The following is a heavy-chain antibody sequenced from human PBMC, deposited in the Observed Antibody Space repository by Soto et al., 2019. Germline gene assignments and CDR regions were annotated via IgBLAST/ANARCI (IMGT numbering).Heavy chain of an antibody. CDR3: AKTFLARYCSSSICYDPADYFDY. CDR2: INNGGDNI. Sequence: GGSLRLSCAASGFTFNNYAMSWVRQAPGKGLEWVSSINNGGDNIYYADSVKGRFTISRDNSKSTLYLQMNSLRAEDTAVYYCAKTFLARYCSSSICYDPADYFDYWGQGTLVTVSP. CDR1: GFTFNNYA. V-gene: IGHV3-23*01. J-gene: IGHJ4*02. D-gene: IGHD2-2*01.